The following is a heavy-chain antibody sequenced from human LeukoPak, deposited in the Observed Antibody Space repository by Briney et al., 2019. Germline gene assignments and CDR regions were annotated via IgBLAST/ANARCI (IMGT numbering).Heavy chain of an antibody. CDR1: GGSVTSASHY. V-gene: IGHV4-39*01. Sequence: PSETLSLTCTVSGGSVTSASHYWAWIRQPPGKGLEWIGSIHYSGSTYYSPSLKSRLTTSGDTSKSQFSLKLTFVTAADTAVYYCTRHHDYGDKIDYWGQGTLVTVSS. CDR3: TRHHDYGDKIDY. CDR2: IHYSGST. D-gene: IGHD4-23*01. J-gene: IGHJ4*02.